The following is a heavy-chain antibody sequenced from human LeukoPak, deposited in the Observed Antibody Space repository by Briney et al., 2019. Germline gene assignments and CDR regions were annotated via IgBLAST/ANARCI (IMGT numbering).Heavy chain of an antibody. CDR3: ARGTIFGVVMHSYGMDV. D-gene: IGHD3-3*01. CDR2: XYFSGST. CDR1: GGSISSYY. J-gene: IGHJ6*02. Sequence: SETLSLTCTVSGGSISSYYWSWIRQPPGKGLEXXXXXYFSGSTNYNPSLKSRVTISVDTSKNQFSLKLSSVTAADTAVYYCARGTIFGVVMHSYGMDVWGQGTTVTVSS. V-gene: IGHV4-59*08.